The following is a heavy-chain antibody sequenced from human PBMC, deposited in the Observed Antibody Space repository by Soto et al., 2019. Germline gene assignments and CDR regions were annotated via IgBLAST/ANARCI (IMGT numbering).Heavy chain of an antibody. CDR3: ARDETRLYSSSWYY. V-gene: IGHV3-33*01. Sequence: GGSLRLSCAASGFTFSSYGMHWVRQAPGKGLEWVAVIWYDGSNKYYADSVKGRFTISRDNSKNTLYLQMNSLRAEDTAVYYCARDETRLYSSSWYYWGQGTLVTVSS. CDR2: IWYDGSNK. D-gene: IGHD6-13*01. J-gene: IGHJ4*02. CDR1: GFTFSSYG.